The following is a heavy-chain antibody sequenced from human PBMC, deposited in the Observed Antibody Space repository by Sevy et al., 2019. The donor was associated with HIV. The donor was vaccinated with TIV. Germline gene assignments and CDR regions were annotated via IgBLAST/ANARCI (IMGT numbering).Heavy chain of an antibody. V-gene: IGHV4-59*01. Sequence: SETLSLTCTVSGDSISGYYWSWIRQPPGKGLEWIGYVYYSGRTNYNPSLRSRVTISQDTSKNQISLKLNSVTAADTAVYYCARAYSDYYYAMDVWGQGTMVTVSS. CDR3: ARAYSDYYYAMDV. J-gene: IGHJ6*02. D-gene: IGHD2-15*01. CDR2: VYYSGRT. CDR1: GDSISGYY.